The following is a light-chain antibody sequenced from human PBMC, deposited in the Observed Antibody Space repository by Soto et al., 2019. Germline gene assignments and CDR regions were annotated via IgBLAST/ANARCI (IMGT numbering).Light chain of an antibody. Sequence: EVVLTQSPDTLSLSPGERATLSCRASDIVYTYVAWYPHRPGQAPRLLIHDASKRAPGIPVRFSGSGSGTDFTLTISSRELDDSAIYECQQRSNSPPLTFGGGTKIEIK. CDR1: DIVYTY. J-gene: IGKJ4*01. V-gene: IGKV3-11*01. CDR3: QQRSNSPPLT. CDR2: DAS.